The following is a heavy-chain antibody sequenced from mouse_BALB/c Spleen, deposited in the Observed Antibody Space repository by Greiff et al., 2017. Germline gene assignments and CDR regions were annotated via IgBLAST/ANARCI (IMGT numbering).Heavy chain of an antibody. Sequence: EVKLMESGPGLVKPSQSLSLTCTVTGYSITSDYAWNWIRQFPGNKLEWMGYISYSGSTSYNPSLKSRISITRDTSKNQFFLQLNSVTTEDTATYYCARDSYLYFDYWGQGTTLTVSS. D-gene: IGHD1-1*01. CDR1: GYSITSDYA. CDR2: ISYSGST. J-gene: IGHJ2*01. V-gene: IGHV3-2*02. CDR3: ARDSYLYFDY.